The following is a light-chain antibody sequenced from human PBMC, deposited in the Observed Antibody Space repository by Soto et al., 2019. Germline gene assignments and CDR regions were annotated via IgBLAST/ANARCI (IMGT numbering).Light chain of an antibody. CDR3: QQSYITPLT. CDR1: QSISSY. CDR2: AAS. Sequence: DIQMTQSPSSLSASVGDRVTITCRASQSISSYLNWYQQKPGKAPKLLIYAASSLQSGVPSTFSGSGSGTDFTLTISSLQPEDFATYYCQQSYITPLTFGGGTKVDIK. V-gene: IGKV1-39*01. J-gene: IGKJ4*01.